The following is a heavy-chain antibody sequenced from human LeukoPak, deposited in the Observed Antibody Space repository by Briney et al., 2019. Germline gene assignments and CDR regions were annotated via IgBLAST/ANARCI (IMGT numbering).Heavy chain of an antibody. CDR1: GFTFSDYY. CDR2: ISSSGSTI. J-gene: IGHJ4*02. CDR3: ARGSPYYYDSSGPGPFDY. V-gene: IGHV3-11*01. D-gene: IGHD3-22*01. Sequence: GGSLRLSCAASGFTFSDYYMSWIRQAPGKGLELVSYISSSGSTIYYADSVKGRFTISRDNANNSLYLQMSSLRAEDTAVYYWARGSPYYYDSSGPGPFDYWGQGTLVTVSS.